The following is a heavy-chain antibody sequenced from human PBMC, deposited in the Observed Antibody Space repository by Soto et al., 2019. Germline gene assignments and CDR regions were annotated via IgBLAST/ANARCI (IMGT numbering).Heavy chain of an antibody. CDR3: VKQAHGLDGVAFDY. Sequence: GGSLRLSCSASGFIFSESTIYWVRQVPGKGLEAISAVSTSGGSTYYADSVKDRFTISRDNSKNTLFLQMGSLRPEDTAIYYCVKQAHGLDGVAFDYWGQGTQVTVSS. J-gene: IGHJ4*02. CDR1: GFIFSEST. D-gene: IGHD2-15*01. CDR2: VSTSGGST. V-gene: IGHV3-64D*06.